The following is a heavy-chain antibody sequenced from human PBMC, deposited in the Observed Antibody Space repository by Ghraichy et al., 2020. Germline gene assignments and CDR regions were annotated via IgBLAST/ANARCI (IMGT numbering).Heavy chain of an antibody. CDR1: GGSISSGDYY. CDR2: IYYSGST. CDR3: ARGAHNYYGSGSPVADI. D-gene: IGHD3-10*01. V-gene: IGHV4-30-4*01. J-gene: IGHJ3*02. Sequence: SETLSLNCTVSGGSISSGDYYWSWIRQPPGKGLEWIGYIYYSGSTYYNPSLKSRVTISVDTSKNQFSLKLSSVTAADTAVYYCARGAHNYYGSGSPVADIWGQGTMVTVSS.